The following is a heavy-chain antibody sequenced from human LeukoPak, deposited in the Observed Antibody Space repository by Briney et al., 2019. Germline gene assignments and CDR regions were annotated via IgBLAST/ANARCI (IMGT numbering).Heavy chain of an antibody. CDR2: IFHSGST. Sequence: SETLSLTCAVSGGSISRSDWWSWVRQSPGKGLEWIGEIFHSGSTNYNPSLKSRVTIPVDTSKNQFSLKLRTVTAADTAVYYCARGWDGYNFFLWGRGTLVTVSS. CDR1: GGSISRSDW. V-gene: IGHV4-4*02. J-gene: IGHJ2*01. D-gene: IGHD5-24*01. CDR3: ARGWDGYNFFL.